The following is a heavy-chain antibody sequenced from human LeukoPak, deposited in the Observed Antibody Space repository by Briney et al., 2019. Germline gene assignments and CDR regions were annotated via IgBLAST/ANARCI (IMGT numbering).Heavy chain of an antibody. Sequence: GGSLRLSCAASGFTFSDYYMSWIRQAPGKGLEWVSYIGSSGSTIYDADSVKGRFTISRHNSKNTLYLQMNSLRAEDTAVYYCAGGSRRDGYDYWGQGTLVTVSS. CDR2: IGSSGSTI. CDR3: AGGSRRDGYDY. V-gene: IGHV3-11*01. CDR1: GFTFSDYY. J-gene: IGHJ4*02. D-gene: IGHD5-24*01.